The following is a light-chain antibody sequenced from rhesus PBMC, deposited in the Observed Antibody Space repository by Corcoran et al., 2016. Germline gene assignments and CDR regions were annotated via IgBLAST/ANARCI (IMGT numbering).Light chain of an antibody. J-gene: IGKJ2*01. CDR1: QGISDY. Sequence: DIQMTQSPSSLSASVGDRVTITCSASQGISDYLNWYQQKPGKAPKRLIYGASSLESGVPSRFSGSGSGTDFTLTISSLQPEDFAAYYCLQGYSTPYSFGQGTKVEIE. CDR2: GAS. CDR3: LQGYSTPYS. V-gene: IGKV1-36*02.